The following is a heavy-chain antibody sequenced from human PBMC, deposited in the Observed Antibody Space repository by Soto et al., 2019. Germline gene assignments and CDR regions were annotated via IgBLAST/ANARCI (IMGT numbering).Heavy chain of an antibody. CDR1: GYTFTSYG. CDR3: ARVRYCTNGVCYPPKD. D-gene: IGHD2-8*01. CDR2: ISAYNGNT. J-gene: IGHJ4*02. V-gene: IGHV1-18*01. Sequence: QVQLVQSGAEVKKPGASVKVSCKASGYTFTSYGISWVRQAPGQGLEWMGWISAYNGNTNYAQKLLSRVTMTTDTSTSTAYMELRSLRSDDTAVYYCARVRYCTNGVCYPPKDWGQGTLVTVSS.